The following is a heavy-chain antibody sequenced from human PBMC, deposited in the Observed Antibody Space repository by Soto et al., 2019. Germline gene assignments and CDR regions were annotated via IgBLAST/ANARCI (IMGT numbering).Heavy chain of an antibody. CDR3: AKENGYSSSWFEFDY. Sequence: EVQLLESGGGLVQPGGSLRLSCAASGFTFSSYAMSWVRQAPGKGLEWVSAISGSGGSTYYADSVKGRFTISRDNSNNTRYLQMNSLRAEDTAVYYCAKENGYSSSWFEFDYWGQGTLVTVSS. J-gene: IGHJ4*02. D-gene: IGHD6-13*01. CDR1: GFTFSSYA. CDR2: ISGSGGST. V-gene: IGHV3-23*01.